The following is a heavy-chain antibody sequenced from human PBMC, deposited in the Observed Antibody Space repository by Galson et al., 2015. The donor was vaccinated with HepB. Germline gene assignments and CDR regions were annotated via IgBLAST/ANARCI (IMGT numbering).Heavy chain of an antibody. CDR2: IRSKAYGGTT. Sequence: SLRLSCAASGFTFGDYAMSWVRQAPGKGLEWVGFIRSKAYGGTTEYAASVKGRFTISRDDSKSIAYLQMNSLKTEDTAVYYCTRDWLHDYGDYSAVWGQGTMVTVSS. CDR1: GFTFGDYA. CDR3: TRDWLHDYGDYSAV. V-gene: IGHV3-49*04. D-gene: IGHD4-17*01. J-gene: IGHJ3*01.